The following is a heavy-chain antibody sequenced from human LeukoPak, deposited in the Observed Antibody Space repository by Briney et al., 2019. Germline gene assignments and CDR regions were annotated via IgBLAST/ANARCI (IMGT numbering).Heavy chain of an antibody. CDR1: GFTFSGYA. J-gene: IGHJ4*02. CDR2: IGGSGGST. V-gene: IGHV3-23*01. D-gene: IGHD2-21*02. CDR3: AKDTPCRGDCYLYYFDY. Sequence: GGSLRLSCAASGFTFSGYAMSWVRQAPGKGLEWVSSIGGSGGSTYYADSVKGRFTISRDNSKNTLYLQMNSLRAEDTAVYSCAKDTPCRGDCYLYYFDYWGQGTLVTVSS.